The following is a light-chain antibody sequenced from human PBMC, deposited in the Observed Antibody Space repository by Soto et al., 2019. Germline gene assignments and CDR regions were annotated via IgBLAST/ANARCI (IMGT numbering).Light chain of an antibody. J-gene: IGKJ1*01. Sequence: DIQMTQSPSTLSASVGDRVTITCRASQSISSWLAWYQQKPGKAPKLLICDASSLESGVPSRFSGSGSGTEFTLTISSLQPDDFATYYCQQYNSDWTFGQGTKVEI. CDR1: QSISSW. CDR3: QQYNSDWT. CDR2: DAS. V-gene: IGKV1-5*01.